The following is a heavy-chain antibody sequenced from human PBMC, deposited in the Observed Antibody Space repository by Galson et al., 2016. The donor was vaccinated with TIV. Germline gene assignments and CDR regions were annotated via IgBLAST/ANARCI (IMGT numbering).Heavy chain of an antibody. D-gene: IGHD1-1*01. CDR1: GYTFTGYF. V-gene: IGHV1-2*02. CDR2: INPNSGGT. Sequence: SVKVSCKASGYTFTGYFMHWVRQAPGQGFEWMGWINPNSGGTNFAQKFQDRVTMTRDTSISTVYMEVSRLKTDDMAVYYCARDRRRGYLSYNGMDVWGQGTTVIVAS. CDR3: ARDRRRGYLSYNGMDV. J-gene: IGHJ6*02.